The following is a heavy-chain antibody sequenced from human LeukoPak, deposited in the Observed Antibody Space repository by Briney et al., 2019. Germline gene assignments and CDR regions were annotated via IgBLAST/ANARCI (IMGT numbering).Heavy chain of an antibody. CDR2: ISSSSSYI. V-gene: IGHV3-21*01. CDR1: GFTFSSYS. Sequence: PGGSLRLSCAASGFTFSSYSMNWVRQAPGKGLEWVSSISSSSSYIYYADSVKGRFTISRDNAKDSLYLQMNSLRAEDTAVYYCARDRKTRIAAAGSAVDYWGQGTLVTVSS. CDR3: ARDRKTRIAAAGSAVDY. D-gene: IGHD6-13*01. J-gene: IGHJ4*02.